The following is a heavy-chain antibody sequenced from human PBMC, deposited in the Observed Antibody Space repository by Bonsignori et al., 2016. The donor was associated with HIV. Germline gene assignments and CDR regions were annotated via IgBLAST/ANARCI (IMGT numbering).Heavy chain of an antibody. Sequence: WIRQPPGKGLEWIGYVHESGHAKYNPTLRSRVVSSVDTSRSEISLKLRSVTGEDTAVYYCARWGADDGIEGFHIWGQGTMVTVSS. V-gene: IGHV4-59*01. CDR3: ARWGADDGIEGFHI. CDR2: VHESGHA. D-gene: IGHD3-16*01. J-gene: IGHJ3*02.